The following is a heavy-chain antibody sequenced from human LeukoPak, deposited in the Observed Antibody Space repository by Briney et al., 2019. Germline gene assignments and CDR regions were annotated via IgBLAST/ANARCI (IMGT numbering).Heavy chain of an antibody. CDR1: GFTFSSYW. CDR2: IRQDGSEK. V-gene: IGHV3-7*01. D-gene: IGHD3-16*01. CDR3: ARDDSGAVGENTFDY. J-gene: IGHJ4*02. Sequence: PGGSLRLSCAASGFTFSSYWMSWVRQAPGKGLEWVANIRQDGSEKYYVDSVKGRFTISRDNAKKSLYLQMNSLRAEDTAVYYCARDDSGAVGENTFDYWGQGTLVTVSS.